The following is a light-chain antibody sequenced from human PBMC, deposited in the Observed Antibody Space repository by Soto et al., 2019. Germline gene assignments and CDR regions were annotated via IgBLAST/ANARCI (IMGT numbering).Light chain of an antibody. CDR3: AAWDVRLVV. CDR1: SSNIGTNT. V-gene: IGLV1-44*01. CDR2: SDN. Sequence: QSVLTQPPSASGTPGQSVTISCSGSSSNIGTNTVIWYQQLPGAAPKLLIYSDNQRPSGVPDRFAGSKSGTSASLAISGLQAEDEADYYCAAWDVRLVVFGGGTQLTVL. J-gene: IGLJ2*01.